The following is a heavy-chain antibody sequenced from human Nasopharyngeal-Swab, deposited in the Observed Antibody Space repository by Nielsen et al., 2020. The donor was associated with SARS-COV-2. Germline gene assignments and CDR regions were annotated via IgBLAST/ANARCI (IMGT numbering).Heavy chain of an antibody. CDR3: ARGFIVATIFHYYYYMDV. J-gene: IGHJ6*03. CDR1: GYTLTELS. D-gene: IGHD5-12*01. V-gene: IGHV1-24*01. CDR2: FDPEDGET. Sequence: ASVKVSCKVSGYTLTELSMHWVRQAPGKGLEWMGGFDPEDGETIYAQKLQGRVTMTRNTSISTAYMELSSLRSEDTAVYYCARGFIVATIFHYYYYMDVWGKGTTVTVSS.